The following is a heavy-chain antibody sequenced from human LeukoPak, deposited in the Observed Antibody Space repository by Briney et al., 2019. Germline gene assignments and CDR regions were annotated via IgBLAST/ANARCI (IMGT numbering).Heavy chain of an antibody. D-gene: IGHD6-13*01. CDR3: ARQGSSSSNWFDP. J-gene: IGHJ5*02. Sequence: SETLSLTCTVSGGSIGSYYWSWIRQPPGKGLEWIGYIYYSGSTNYNPSLKSRVTISVDTSKNQFSLKLSPVTAADTAVYYCARQGSSSSNWFDPWGQGTLVTVSS. V-gene: IGHV4-59*08. CDR2: IYYSGST. CDR1: GGSIGSYY.